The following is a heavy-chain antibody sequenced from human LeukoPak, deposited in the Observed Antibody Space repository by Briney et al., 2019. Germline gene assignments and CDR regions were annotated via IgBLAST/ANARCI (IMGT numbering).Heavy chain of an antibody. CDR3: AGLSITMVRGATRGPNHDY. CDR1: GFTFSSYS. V-gene: IGHV3-21*01. Sequence: GGSLRLSCAASGFTFSSYSMNWVRQAPGNGLEWVSSSSSSSSYIYYADSVKGRFTISRDNAKNSLYLQMNSLRAEDTAVYYCAGLSITMVRGATRGPNHDYWGQGTLVTVTS. D-gene: IGHD3-10*01. J-gene: IGHJ4*02. CDR2: SSSSSSYI.